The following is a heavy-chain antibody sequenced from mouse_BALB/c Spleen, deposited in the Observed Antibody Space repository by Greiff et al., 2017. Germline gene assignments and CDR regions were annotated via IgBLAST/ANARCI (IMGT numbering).Heavy chain of an antibody. J-gene: IGHJ2*01. CDR1: GYSFTSYY. Sequence: VQLQQSGPELMKPGASVKISCKASGYSFTSYYMHWVKQSHGKSLEWIGYIDPFNGGTSYNQKFKGKATLTVDKSSSTAYMHLSSLTSEDSAVYYCARAGLDFDYWGQGTTLTVSS. D-gene: IGHD3-3*01. V-gene: IGHV1S135*01. CDR2: IDPFNGGT. CDR3: ARAGLDFDY.